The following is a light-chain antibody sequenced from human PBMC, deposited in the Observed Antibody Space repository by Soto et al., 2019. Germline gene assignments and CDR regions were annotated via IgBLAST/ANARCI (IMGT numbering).Light chain of an antibody. Sequence: EIVLTQSPGTLSLSPGERATLSCRASQSVSNNYLARYQQKPGQAPRLLIYDASTRATGIPARFSGSGSGTEFTLTISSLQSEDFAFYYCQQFHYWWTFGQGTKVDIK. CDR2: DAS. J-gene: IGKJ1*01. V-gene: IGKV3-15*01. CDR3: QQFHYWWT. CDR1: QSVSNN.